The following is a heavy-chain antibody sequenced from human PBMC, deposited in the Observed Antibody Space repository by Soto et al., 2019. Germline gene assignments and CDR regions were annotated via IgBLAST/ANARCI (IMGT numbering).Heavy chain of an antibody. D-gene: IGHD3-10*01. V-gene: IGHV4-30-4*01. CDR2: IYYSGST. CDR3: AREAGGMVRGLFDY. J-gene: IGHJ4*02. Sequence: SETLSLTCTVSGGSISSGDYYWSWIRQPPGKGLEWIGYIYYSGSTYYNPSLKSRVTISVDTSKNQFSLKLSSVTAADTAVYYCAREAGGMVRGLFDYWGQGTLVTVSS. CDR1: GGSISSGDYY.